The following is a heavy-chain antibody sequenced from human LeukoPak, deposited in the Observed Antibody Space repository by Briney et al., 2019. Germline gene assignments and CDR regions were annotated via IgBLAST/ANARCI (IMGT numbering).Heavy chain of an antibody. CDR1: GYTFTDYY. Sequence: ASVKVSCKASGYTFTDYYMHWVRQAPGQGLEWMGWINPKSGDTRYAQKFQGRVAMTRDTSITTAYMDLSSLRSDDTAVYYCAREWDYYAFWGQGTLVTVSS. V-gene: IGHV1-2*02. CDR2: INPKSGDT. J-gene: IGHJ4*02. CDR3: AREWDYYAF.